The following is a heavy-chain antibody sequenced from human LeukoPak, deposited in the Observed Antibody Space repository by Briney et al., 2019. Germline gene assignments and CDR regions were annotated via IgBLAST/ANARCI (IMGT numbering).Heavy chain of an antibody. V-gene: IGHV4-59*08. CDR2: IYYSGST. D-gene: IGHD1-26*01. CDR1: GDSISSYY. CDR3: ASESGHGFCY. J-gene: IGHJ4*02. Sequence: PSETLSLTCTVSGDSISSYYWSWIRQPPGKGLEWIGYIYYSGSTNYNPSLKSRVTISVDTSKNQFSLKLSSVTAADTAVYYCASESGHGFCYWGPGTLVTGSS.